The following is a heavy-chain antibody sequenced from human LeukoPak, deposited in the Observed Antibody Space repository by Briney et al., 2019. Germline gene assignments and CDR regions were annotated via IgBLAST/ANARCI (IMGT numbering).Heavy chain of an antibody. CDR1: GYKFTDDY. CDR2: INPDSGFT. V-gene: IGHV1-2*02. D-gene: IGHD3-16*01. Sequence: ASVKLSCTASGYKFTDDYMHWVPQAPGQGLEFMGWINPDSGFTNYAQKFKGKATMTRATSISTAYFEVRSLTSDDTAVYYCAPTAEAYTSWWKVWGQGTLVTVSS. CDR3: APTAEAYTSWWKV. J-gene: IGHJ4*02.